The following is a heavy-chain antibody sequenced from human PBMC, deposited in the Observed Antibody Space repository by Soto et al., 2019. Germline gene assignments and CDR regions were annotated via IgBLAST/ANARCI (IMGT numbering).Heavy chain of an antibody. CDR2: IYYSGST. Sequence: SETLSLTCTVSGGSISSSSYYWGWIRQPPGKGLEWIGSIYYSGSTYYNPSLKSRVTISVDTSKNQFSLKLSSVTAADTAVYYCARQEXVYDFWSGRLVGVGMDVWGQGTTVTVPS. CDR3: ARQEXVYDFWSGRLVGVGMDV. D-gene: IGHD3-3*01. CDR1: GGSISSSSYY. V-gene: IGHV4-39*01. J-gene: IGHJ6*02.